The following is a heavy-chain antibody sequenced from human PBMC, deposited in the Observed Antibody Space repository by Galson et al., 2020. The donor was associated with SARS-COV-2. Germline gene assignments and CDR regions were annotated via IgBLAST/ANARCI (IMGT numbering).Heavy chain of an antibody. J-gene: IGHJ4*02. V-gene: IGHV4-30-4*01. D-gene: IGHD3-3*01. CDR3: ARSPRSRITIFGVVAHFDY. Sequence: SETLSLTCTVSGGSISSGDYYWSWIRQPPGKGLEWIGYIYYSGSTYYNPSLKSRVTISVDTSKNQFSLKLSSVTAADTAMYYCARSPRSRITIFGVVAHFDYWGQGTLVTVSS. CDR1: GGSISSGDYY. CDR2: IYYSGST.